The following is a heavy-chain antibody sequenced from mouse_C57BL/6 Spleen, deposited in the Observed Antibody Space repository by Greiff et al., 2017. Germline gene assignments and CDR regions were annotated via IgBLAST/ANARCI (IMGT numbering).Heavy chain of an antibody. V-gene: IGHV1-18*01. Sequence: VQLKESGPELVKPGASVKIPCKASGYTFTDYNMDWVKQSHGKSLEWIGDINPNNGGTIYNQKFKGKATLTVDKSSSTAYMELRSLTSEDTAVXYCARRGTRGYFDVWGTGTTVTVSS. J-gene: IGHJ1*03. CDR1: GYTFTDYN. CDR2: INPNNGGT. CDR3: ARRGTRGYFDV. D-gene: IGHD3-3*01.